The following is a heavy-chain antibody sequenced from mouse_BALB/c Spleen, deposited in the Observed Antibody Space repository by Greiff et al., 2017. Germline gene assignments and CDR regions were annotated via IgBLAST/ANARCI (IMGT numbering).Heavy chain of an antibody. CDR3: ARQEREILFAY. Sequence: QVQLQQSGAELARPGASVKMSCKASGYTFTSYTMHWVKQRPGQGLEWIGYINPSSGYTNYNQKFKDKATLTADKSSSTAYMQLSSLTSEDSAVYYCARQEREILFAYWGQGTLVTVSA. V-gene: IGHV1-4*01. J-gene: IGHJ3*01. CDR2: INPSSGYT. CDR1: GYTFTSYT.